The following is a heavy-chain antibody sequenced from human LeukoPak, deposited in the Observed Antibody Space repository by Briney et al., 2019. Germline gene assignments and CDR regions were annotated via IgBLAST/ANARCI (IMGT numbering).Heavy chain of an antibody. V-gene: IGHV1-2*02. CDR3: ARDGDRTGTTPLFDY. Sequence: ASVKVSCKASGYTFTGYYMHWVRQAPGQGLEWMGWINPNSGGTNYAQKFQGGVTMTRDTSISTAYMELSRLRSDDTAVYYCARDGDRTGTTPLFDYWGQGTLVTVSS. CDR1: GYTFTGYY. D-gene: IGHD1-1*01. J-gene: IGHJ4*02. CDR2: INPNSGGT.